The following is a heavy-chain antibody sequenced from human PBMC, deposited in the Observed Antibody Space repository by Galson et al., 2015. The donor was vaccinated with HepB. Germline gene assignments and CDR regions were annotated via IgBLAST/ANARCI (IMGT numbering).Heavy chain of an antibody. J-gene: IGHJ4*02. CDR1: GFPFSNYA. CDR3: ARRAGASGGFSFDY. CDR2: ILHDAHNR. Sequence: SLRLSCAASGFPFSNYAMHWVRQTPGKGLEWMTVILHDAHNRYYADSVAGRFTVSRDNSKNTVYLQMHSLRPEDTAIYYCARRAGASGGFSFDYWGQGSLVTVSS. V-gene: IGHV3-30*04. D-gene: IGHD3-16*01.